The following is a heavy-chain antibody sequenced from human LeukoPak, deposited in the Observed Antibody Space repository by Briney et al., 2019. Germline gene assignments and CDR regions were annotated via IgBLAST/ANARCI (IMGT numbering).Heavy chain of an antibody. Sequence: GGSLRLSCAASGFSFSSYGMSWVRQPPGKGLEWVSSIFPSGGEIHYADSVRGRFTISRDNSKSTLSLQMNSLRAEDTAIYYCATYRQVLLPFESWGQGTLVTVSS. J-gene: IGHJ4*02. D-gene: IGHD2-8*02. CDR2: IFPSGGEI. CDR1: GFSFSSYG. CDR3: ATYRQVLLPFES. V-gene: IGHV3-23*01.